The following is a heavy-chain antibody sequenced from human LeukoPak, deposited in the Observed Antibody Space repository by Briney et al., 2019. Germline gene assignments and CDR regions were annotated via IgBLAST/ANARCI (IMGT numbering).Heavy chain of an antibody. D-gene: IGHD3-10*01. CDR2: ISSSSSYI. CDR1: GFTFSSYS. V-gene: IGHV3-21*01. J-gene: IGHJ4*02. Sequence: GGSLRLSCAASGFTFSSYSMNWVRQAPGKGLEWVSSISSSSSYIYYADSVKGRFTISRDNAKNSLYLQMNSLRIEDTAVYYCVGSIFFYYGSGSSHYWGQGTLVTVSS. CDR3: VGSIFFYYGSGSSHY.